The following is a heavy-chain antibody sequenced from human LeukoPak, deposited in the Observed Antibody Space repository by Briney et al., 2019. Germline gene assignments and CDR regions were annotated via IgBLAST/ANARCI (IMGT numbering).Heavy chain of an antibody. D-gene: IGHD3-22*01. Sequence: PGGSLRLSCVASGFTFDDYAMHWVRQAPGKGLEWVSGISWNSGSIGYADSVKGRFTISRDNAKNSLYLQMNSLRAEDTALYYCATSSGPLDYWGQGTLVTVSS. J-gene: IGHJ4*02. CDR2: ISWNSGSI. CDR1: GFTFDDYA. V-gene: IGHV3-9*01. CDR3: ATSSGPLDY.